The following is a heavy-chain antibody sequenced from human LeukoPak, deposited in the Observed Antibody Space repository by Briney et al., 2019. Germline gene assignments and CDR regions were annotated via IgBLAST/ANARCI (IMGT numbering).Heavy chain of an antibody. CDR1: GGSIKSNNW. J-gene: IGHJ4*02. CDR3: ARESTIAAAGTFYFDY. CDR2: IYHSGST. D-gene: IGHD6-13*01. V-gene: IGHV4-4*02. Sequence: PSGTLSLTCAVSGGSIKSNNWWSWVRQPPGKGLEWIGEIYHSGSTYYNPSLKSRVTISVDTSKNQFSLKLSSVTAADTAVYYCARESTIAAAGTFYFDYWGQGTLVTVSS.